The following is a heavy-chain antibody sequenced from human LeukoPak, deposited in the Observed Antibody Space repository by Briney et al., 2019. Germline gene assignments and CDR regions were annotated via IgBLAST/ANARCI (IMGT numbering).Heavy chain of an antibody. D-gene: IGHD5-18*01. CDR2: IRYDGSNK. CDR3: AREGYSYGSLYYFDY. Sequence: GGSLRLSCAASGFTFSSYGMHWVRQAPGKGLEWVAFIRYDGSNKYYADSVKGRFTISRDNSKNTLYLQMNSLRAEDTAVYYCAREGYSYGSLYYFDYWGQGTLVTVSS. J-gene: IGHJ4*02. CDR1: GFTFSSYG. V-gene: IGHV3-30*02.